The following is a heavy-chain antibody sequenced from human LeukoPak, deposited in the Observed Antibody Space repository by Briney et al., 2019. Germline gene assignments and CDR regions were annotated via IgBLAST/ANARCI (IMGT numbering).Heavy chain of an antibody. CDR2: INEDATTI. J-gene: IGHJ4*02. D-gene: IGHD3-16*01. CDR3: VRDLVFVWTPGDDFDF. V-gene: IGHV3-74*01. CDR1: GFAFSAYW. Sequence: GGSLRLSCAASGFAFSAYWMHWVRQAPGKGLEWVSRINEDATTISYADSVKGRFIIFRDNSKKSLYLQMNNLRAEDTAVYYCVRDLVFVWTPGDDFDFWGQGTLVTVSS.